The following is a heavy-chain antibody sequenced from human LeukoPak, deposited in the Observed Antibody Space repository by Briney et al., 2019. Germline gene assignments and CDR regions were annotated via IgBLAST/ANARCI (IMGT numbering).Heavy chain of an antibody. CDR2: IYRSGSS. V-gene: IGHV4-61*02. CDR1: GGSGSRGSYY. CDR3: ARVVYSGYDFRGAMDV. Sequence: SQTLSLTCTVSGGSGSRGSYYWSWIRQPAGKGLEWIGSIYRSGSSNYNPSLKSRVTVSVDTSRNQFSLKLSSVTAADTAVYYCARVVYSGYDFRGAMDVWGKGTTVTVSS. D-gene: IGHD5-12*01. J-gene: IGHJ6*03.